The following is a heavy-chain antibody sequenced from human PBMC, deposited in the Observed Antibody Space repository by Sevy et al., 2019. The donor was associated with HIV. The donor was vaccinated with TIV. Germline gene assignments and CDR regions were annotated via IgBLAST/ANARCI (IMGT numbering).Heavy chain of an antibody. V-gene: IGHV1-2*02. J-gene: IGHJ4*03. CDR1: GYTFTGYY. Sequence: ASVKVSCKASGYTFTGYYMHWVRQAPGQGLEWMGWINPNSGGTNYAQKFQGRVTMTRDTSISTAYMELSRLRSDDTGGYYCGEGGRRDYYENRWYSWGPGTLVTVSS. D-gene: IGHD3-22*01. CDR3: GEGGRRDYYENRWYS. CDR2: INPNSGGT.